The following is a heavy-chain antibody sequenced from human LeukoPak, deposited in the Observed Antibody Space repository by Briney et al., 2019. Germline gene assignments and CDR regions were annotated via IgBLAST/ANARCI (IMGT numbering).Heavy chain of an antibody. CDR2: ISGSGGST. CDR1: GFTFSSYA. CDR3: AREDSSGWYGVYYYYYYGMDV. Sequence: GGSLRLSCAASGFTFSSYAMSWVRRAPGKGLEWVSAISGSGGSTYYADSVKGRFTISRDNSKNTLYLQMNSLRAEDTAVYYCAREDSSGWYGVYYYYYYGMDVWGQGTTVTVSS. J-gene: IGHJ6*02. V-gene: IGHV3-23*01. D-gene: IGHD6-19*01.